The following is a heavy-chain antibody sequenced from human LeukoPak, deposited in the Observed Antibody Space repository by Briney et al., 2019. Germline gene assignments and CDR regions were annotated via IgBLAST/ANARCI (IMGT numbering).Heavy chain of an antibody. CDR2: INPNSGGT. CDR1: GYTFTGYY. V-gene: IGHV1-2*02. CDR3: ARVGSSGWYDDYYYGMDV. Sequence: ASVKVSCKASGYTFTGYYMHWVRQAPGQGLEWMGWINPNSGGTNYAQKFQGRVTMTRDTSISTAYMELGRLRSDDTAVYYCARVGSSGWYDDYYYGMDVWGQGTTVTVSS. D-gene: IGHD6-19*01. J-gene: IGHJ6*02.